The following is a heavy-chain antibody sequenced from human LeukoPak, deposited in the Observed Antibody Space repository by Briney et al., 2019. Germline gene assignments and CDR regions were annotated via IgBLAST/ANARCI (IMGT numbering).Heavy chain of an antibody. Sequence: ASEKVSCKASGYTFTGYYMHWVRQAPGQGLEWMGWINPNSGGTNYAQKFQGRVTMTRDTSISTAYMELSRLRSDDTAVYYCARVEAYSGSHRPYDYWGQGTLVTVSS. J-gene: IGHJ4*02. CDR2: INPNSGGT. D-gene: IGHD1-26*01. V-gene: IGHV1-2*02. CDR3: ARVEAYSGSHRPYDY. CDR1: GYTFTGYY.